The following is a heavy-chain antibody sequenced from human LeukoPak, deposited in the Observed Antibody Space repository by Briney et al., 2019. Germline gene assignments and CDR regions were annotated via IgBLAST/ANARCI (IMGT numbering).Heavy chain of an antibody. V-gene: IGHV3-21*01. CDR1: GFTFSSYS. Sequence: PGGSLRLSCAASGFTFSSYSMNWVRQAPGKGLEWVSSISSSSSYIYYADSVKGRFTISRDNAKNSLYLQMNSLRAEDTAVYYCTKRMLSGADSPFDYWGQGTLVTVSS. CDR3: TKRMLSGADSPFDY. J-gene: IGHJ4*02. CDR2: ISSSSSYI. D-gene: IGHD5-12*01.